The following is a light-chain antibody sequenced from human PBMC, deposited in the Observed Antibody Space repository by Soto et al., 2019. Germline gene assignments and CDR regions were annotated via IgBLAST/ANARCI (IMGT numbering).Light chain of an antibody. CDR1: QTVSSSC. CDR3: QHYDNSAALT. CDR2: GVS. Sequence: PRESATLFCRASQTVSSSCLAWYQQKPGQAPRLLIYGVSSRATGIPDRFSGSGSGTDFTLTISRLQPEDFAVYYCQHYDNSAALTFGGGTNVEIK. V-gene: IGKV3-20*01. J-gene: IGKJ4*01.